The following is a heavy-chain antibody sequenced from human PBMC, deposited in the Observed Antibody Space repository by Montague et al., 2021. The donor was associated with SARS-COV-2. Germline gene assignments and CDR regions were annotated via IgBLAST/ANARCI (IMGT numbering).Heavy chain of an antibody. CDR1: GDSITNTRYF. V-gene: IGHV4-39*07. CDR2: IYHNGKT. D-gene: IGHD3-10*01. J-gene: IGHJ4*02. Sequence: SETLSLTCNVSGDSITNTRYFWGWIRPPPGKALEWIGSIYHNGKTYYNPSLERRALLSIDTPNNQVSLSLSSVTAADTAVYYCARDGSQYYYDSGIDYWGQGILVTVSS. CDR3: ARDGSQYYYDSGIDY.